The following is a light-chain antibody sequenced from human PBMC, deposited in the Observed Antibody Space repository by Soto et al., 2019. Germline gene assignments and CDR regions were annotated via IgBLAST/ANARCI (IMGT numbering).Light chain of an antibody. CDR1: QSVSSSF. CDR3: QQDGTSPPFT. V-gene: IGKV3-20*01. J-gene: IGKJ3*01. CDR2: GAS. Sequence: EIVLTQSPGTLSLSPGERATLSCRASQSVSSSFLAWYQQKPGQAPRLLMYGASSRDTGIPDRFSGSGSETEFTLTISRLEPEDFAVYYCQQDGTSPPFTFGPGTKVDIK.